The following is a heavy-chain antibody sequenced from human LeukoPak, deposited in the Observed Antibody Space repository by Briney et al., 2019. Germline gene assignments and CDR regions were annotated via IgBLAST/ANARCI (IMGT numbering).Heavy chain of an antibody. CDR1: GGTFSSYA. Sequence: SVKVSCKASGGTFSSYAISWVRQAPGQGLEWMGGIIPIFGTANYAQKFQGRVTITADKPTSTAYMELSSLRAGDTAVYYFALWCGELSAFDIGGQETMVSVSS. J-gene: IGHJ3*02. CDR3: ALWCGELSAFDI. D-gene: IGHD3-10*01. V-gene: IGHV1-69*06. CDR2: IIPIFGTA.